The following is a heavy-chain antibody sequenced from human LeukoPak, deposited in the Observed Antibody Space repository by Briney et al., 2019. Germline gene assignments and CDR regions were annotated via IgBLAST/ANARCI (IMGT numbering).Heavy chain of an antibody. Sequence: GGSLRLSCAASGFTFSSYSMNWVRQAPGKGLEWVSSISSSSSYIYYADSVKGRFTISRDNAKNSLYLQMNSLRAGDTAVYYCVRDCITLGLSGGFDLWGRGVLVTVSS. J-gene: IGHJ2*01. CDR2: ISSSSSYI. D-gene: IGHD3-10*01. CDR3: VRDCITLGLSGGFDL. V-gene: IGHV3-21*01. CDR1: GFTFSSYS.